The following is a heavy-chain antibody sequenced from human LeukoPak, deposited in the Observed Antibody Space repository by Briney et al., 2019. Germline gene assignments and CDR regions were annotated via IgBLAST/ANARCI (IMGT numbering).Heavy chain of an antibody. CDR3: AKLVYPLDGSGHNWFDP. CDR2: IHTSGST. V-gene: IGHV4-4*09. D-gene: IGHD2-15*01. J-gene: IGHJ5*02. CDR1: GDDISDIY. Sequence: SETLSLTCAVSGDDISDIYWSWIRQPPGKGLEWIGFIHTSGSTYYIPSLKSRVTMSVDTSKNQFSLKLSSVTAADTAVYYCAKLVYPLDGSGHNWFDPWGQGALVTVSS.